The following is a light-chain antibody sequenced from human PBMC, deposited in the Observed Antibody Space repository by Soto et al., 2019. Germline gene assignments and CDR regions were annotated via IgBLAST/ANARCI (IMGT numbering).Light chain of an antibody. V-gene: IGKV1-5*01. CDR3: QHYNSYSEA. J-gene: IGKJ1*01. Sequence: DIPMTHPPSTLSASVGDRVTITCRASQSISSWLAGYQQKPGEAPTLLVYDSSTLQSGVPSRFSGSGFGAEFTLTISSLQPDDFATYYCQHYNSYSEAFGQGTKV. CDR1: QSISSW. CDR2: DSS.